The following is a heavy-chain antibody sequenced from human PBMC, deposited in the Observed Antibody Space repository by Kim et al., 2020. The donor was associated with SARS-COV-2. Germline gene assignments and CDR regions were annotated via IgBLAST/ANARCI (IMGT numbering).Heavy chain of an antibody. V-gene: IGHV3-64*02. Sequence: GGSLRLSCAASGFTFSSYAMHWVRQAPGKGLEYVSAISSNGGSTYYADSVKGRFTISRDNSKNTLYLQMGSLRAEDMAVYYCARGYYGTAMVDYWGQGTLVTVSS. CDR1: GFTFSSYA. J-gene: IGHJ4*02. D-gene: IGHD5-18*01. CDR3: ARGYYGTAMVDY. CDR2: ISSNGGST.